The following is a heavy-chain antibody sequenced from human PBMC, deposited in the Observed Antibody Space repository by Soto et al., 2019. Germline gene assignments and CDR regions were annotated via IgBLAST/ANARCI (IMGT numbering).Heavy chain of an antibody. CDR1: GFTFSSYN. Sequence: GGSLRLSCAASGFTFSSYNMNWVRQAPGKGLEWVSSFGVSIPYIYYADSVKGRFTISRDNAKNSLYPQMNSLRAEDTAVYYCARDQLYYNDISGRPLNAFDVWGQGTMVTVSS. V-gene: IGHV3-21*01. J-gene: IGHJ3*01. CDR2: FGVSIPYI. CDR3: ARDQLYYNDISGRPLNAFDV. D-gene: IGHD3-22*01.